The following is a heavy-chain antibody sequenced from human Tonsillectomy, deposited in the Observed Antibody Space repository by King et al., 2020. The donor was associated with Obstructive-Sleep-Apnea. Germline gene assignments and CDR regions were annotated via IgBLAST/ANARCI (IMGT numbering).Heavy chain of an antibody. J-gene: IGHJ5*01. V-gene: IGHV3-23*01. D-gene: IGHD3-9*01. CDR1: GFTFSSHA. CDR2: ISGSGGIT. Sequence: VQSGGSLRLSCAASGFTFSSHAMNWVRQAPGKGPEWVSVISGSGGITYYADSVKGRFTISRDNSKNTLNLQMNSLRAEDTAVYYCAKGSPSIFDNWFDSWGQGTLVTVSS. CDR3: AKGSPSIFDNWFDS.